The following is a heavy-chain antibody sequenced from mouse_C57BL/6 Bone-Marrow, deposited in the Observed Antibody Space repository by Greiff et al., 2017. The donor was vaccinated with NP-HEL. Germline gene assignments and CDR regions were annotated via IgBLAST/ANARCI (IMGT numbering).Heavy chain of an antibody. Sequence: EVQLQESGPELVKPGDSVKISCKASGYSFTGYFMNWVMQSPGKSLEWIGRINPYNGDTFYNQKFKGKATLTVDKSSSTAHMELRSLTSEDSAVYYCARPPYDGYRGGFAYWGQGTLVTVSA. V-gene: IGHV1-20*01. D-gene: IGHD2-3*01. J-gene: IGHJ3*01. CDR2: INPYNGDT. CDR3: ARPPYDGYRGGFAY. CDR1: GYSFTGYF.